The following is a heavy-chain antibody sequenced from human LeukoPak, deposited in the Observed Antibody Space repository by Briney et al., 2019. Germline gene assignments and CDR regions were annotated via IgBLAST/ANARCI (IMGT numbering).Heavy chain of an antibody. CDR2: MNQDGSGK. CDR3: ARVEASGYDYGAFDY. D-gene: IGHD5-12*01. CDR1: GFTFSNYW. Sequence: GGSLRLSCAASGFTFSNYWMTWVRQAPGKGLEWVANMNQDGSGKYYMDSVKGRFAISRDNAKNSLYLQMNSLRAEDTAVYYCARVEASGYDYGAFDYWGQGTLVTVSS. J-gene: IGHJ4*02. V-gene: IGHV3-7*01.